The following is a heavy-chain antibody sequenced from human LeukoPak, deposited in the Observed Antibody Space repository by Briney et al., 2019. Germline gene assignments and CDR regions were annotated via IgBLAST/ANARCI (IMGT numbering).Heavy chain of an antibody. V-gene: IGHV3-30-3*01. D-gene: IGHD1-26*01. CDR1: GFTFSSYA. CDR2: ISYDGSDK. Sequence: GGSLRLSCAASGFTFSSYAMHWVRQAPGKGLEWVAVISYDGSDKYYADSVKGRFTVSRDNSKNTLDLQMNSLRAEDTAVYFCAYEKEWELLRIDYWGQGTLVTVSS. CDR3: AYEKEWELLRIDY. J-gene: IGHJ4*02.